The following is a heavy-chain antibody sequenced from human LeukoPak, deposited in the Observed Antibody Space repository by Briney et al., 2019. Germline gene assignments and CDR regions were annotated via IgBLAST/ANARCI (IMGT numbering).Heavy chain of an antibody. CDR2: ILPSLNVP. V-gene: IGHV1-69*04. CDR3: ARGSSGDRVDY. Sequence: SVKVSCKASGVTLNTFSVSWVRQAPGQGLEWVGRILPSLNVPNYARRFQGRITISADRSANTVYMELTNLRFADAAIYFCARGSSGDRVDYWGQGTLVTVCS. J-gene: IGHJ4*02. CDR1: GVTLNTFS. D-gene: IGHD7-27*01.